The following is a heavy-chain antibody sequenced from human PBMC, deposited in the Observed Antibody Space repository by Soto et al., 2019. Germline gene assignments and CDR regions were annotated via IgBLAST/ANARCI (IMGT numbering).Heavy chain of an antibody. J-gene: IGHJ6*02. D-gene: IGHD6-13*01. CDR2: ISYDGSNK. CDR1: GFTFSSYG. CDR3: AKDFPSTLAAAGFYYYYGMDV. V-gene: IGHV3-30*18. Sequence: GGSLRLSCAASGFTFSSYGMHWVRQAPGKGLEWVAVISYDGSNKYYADSVKGRFTISRDNSKNTLYLQMNSLRAEDTAVYYCAKDFPSTLAAAGFYYYYGMDVWGQGTTVTVSS.